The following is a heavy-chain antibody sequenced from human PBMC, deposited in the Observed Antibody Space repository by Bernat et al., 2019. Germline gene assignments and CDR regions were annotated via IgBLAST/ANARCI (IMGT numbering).Heavy chain of an antibody. D-gene: IGHD5-18*01. CDR3: ARDVEEDTAMVKTDYYYYGMDV. CDR1: GFTFSSYG. CDR2: ISYDGSNK. Sequence: QVQLVESGGGVVQPGRSLRLSCAASGFTFSSYGMHWVRQAPGKGLEWVAVISYDGSNKYYADSVKGRFTISRDNSKNTLYLQMNSLRSEDTAVYYCARDVEEDTAMVKTDYYYYGMDVWGQGTTVTVSS. V-gene: IGHV3-30*03. J-gene: IGHJ6*02.